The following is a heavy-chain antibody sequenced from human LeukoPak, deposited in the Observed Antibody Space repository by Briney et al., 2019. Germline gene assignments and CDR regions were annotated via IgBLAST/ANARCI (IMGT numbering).Heavy chain of an antibody. D-gene: IGHD3-10*01. Sequence: PGGSLRLSCAASGLTSNTYWTHWARHVPGTGLGWGARINGVGSILSSADSVEGRFTISRDDAKTTLYLQMSSLRAEDTGVYYCARGRGPYGWFDPWGQGTLVTVSS. CDR1: GLTSNTYW. CDR2: INGVGSIL. V-gene: IGHV3-74*01. CDR3: ARGRGPYGWFDP. J-gene: IGHJ5*02.